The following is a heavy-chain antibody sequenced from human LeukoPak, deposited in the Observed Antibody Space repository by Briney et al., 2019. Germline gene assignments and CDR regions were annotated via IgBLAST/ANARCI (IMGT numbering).Heavy chain of an antibody. CDR1: GGTFSSYA. J-gene: IGHJ4*02. D-gene: IGHD3-10*01. Sequence: ASVKVSFKASGGTFSSYAISWVRQAPGQGLEWMGRIIPILGIANYAQKFQGRVTITADKSTSTAYMELSSLRSEDTAVYYCARVVGPNYYGSPLDYWGQGTLVTVSS. V-gene: IGHV1-69*04. CDR2: IIPILGIA. CDR3: ARVVGPNYYGSPLDY.